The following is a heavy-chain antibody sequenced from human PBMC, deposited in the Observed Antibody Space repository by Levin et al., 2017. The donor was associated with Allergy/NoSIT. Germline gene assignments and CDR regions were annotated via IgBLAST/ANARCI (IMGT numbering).Heavy chain of an antibody. CDR2: IDPRDSST. J-gene: IGHJ4*02. CDR3: ARHALGSSGWHYFDS. CDR1: GYSFTDYW. Sequence: GESLKISCKASGYSFTDYWVTWVRQMPGKGLEWMGRIDPRDSSTSYSPSFQGHVTISSDKSINTAYLQWGGLQASESAMYYCARHALGSSGWHYFDSWGQGSLVTVSS. V-gene: IGHV5-10-1*01. D-gene: IGHD6-19*01.